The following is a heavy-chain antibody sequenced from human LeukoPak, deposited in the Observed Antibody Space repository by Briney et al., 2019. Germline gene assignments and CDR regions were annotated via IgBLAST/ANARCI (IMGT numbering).Heavy chain of an antibody. V-gene: IGHV3-66*01. CDR1: GFTVTNYY. J-gene: IGHJ4*02. CDR3: TRDPDG. CDR2: IYSGGDT. Sequence: GGSLRLSCAASGFTVTNYYMSWVRQAPGKGLEWVSVIYSGGDTFHADSVKGRFTLSRDNSKNILYLQMNSLRAEDTAEYYCTRDPDGWGQGTLVTVSS.